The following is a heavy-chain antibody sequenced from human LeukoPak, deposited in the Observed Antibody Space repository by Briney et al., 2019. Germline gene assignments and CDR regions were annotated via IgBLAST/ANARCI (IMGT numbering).Heavy chain of an antibody. J-gene: IGHJ6*03. CDR3: ARDSFGVVTYYYHMDV. CDR2: ISSSGSTI. Sequence: PGGSLRPSCAASGFTFSDYYMSWIRQAPGKGLEWVSYISSSGSTIYYADSVKGRFTISRDNAKNSLYLQMNSLRAEDTAVYYCARDSFGVVTYYYHMDVWGKGTTVTVSS. D-gene: IGHD3-3*01. CDR1: GFTFSDYY. V-gene: IGHV3-11*01.